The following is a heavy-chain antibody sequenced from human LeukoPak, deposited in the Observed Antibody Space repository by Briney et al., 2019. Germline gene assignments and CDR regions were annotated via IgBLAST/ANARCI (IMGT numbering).Heavy chain of an antibody. D-gene: IGHD3-9*01. Sequence: GGSLRLSCAASGFTFNTFNMNWVRQAPGKGVEWVSSITSGGDYIYYADSVNGGLTTSIDNAKKSLCLQLNSLRVEDTAVYYCARGHYDVLAASYKWTPDYWGQGTLVTVSS. J-gene: IGHJ4*02. CDR3: ARGHYDVLAASYKWTPDY. V-gene: IGHV3-21*01. CDR2: ITSGGDYI. CDR1: GFTFNTFN.